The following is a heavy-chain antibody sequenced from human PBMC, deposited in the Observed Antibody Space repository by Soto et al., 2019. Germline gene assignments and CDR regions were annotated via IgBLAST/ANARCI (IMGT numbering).Heavy chain of an antibody. D-gene: IGHD3-9*01. CDR2: ISGSGGST. Sequence: GGSLRLSCAASGFTFSSYAMSWVRQAPGKGLEWVSAISGSGGSTYYADSVKGRFTISRDNSKNTLYLQMNSLRAEDTAVYYCAKDDYYDILTGYYDFDYWGQGTLVTVSS. V-gene: IGHV3-23*01. J-gene: IGHJ4*02. CDR3: AKDDYYDILTGYYDFDY. CDR1: GFTFSSYA.